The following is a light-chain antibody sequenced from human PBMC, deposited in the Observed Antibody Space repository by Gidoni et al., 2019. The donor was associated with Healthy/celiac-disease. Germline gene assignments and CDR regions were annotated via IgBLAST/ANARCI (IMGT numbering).Light chain of an antibody. V-gene: IGKV3-11*01. J-gene: IGKJ2*01. Sequence: DIVLTLSPATLSLSPGERATLPCRARQSVSSYLAWYQQKPGQAPRLLIYDASNSATGIPARFSGSGSGTDFTLTISSLEPEDFAVYYCQQRSNWPPYTFGQXTKLEIK. CDR2: DAS. CDR3: QQRSNWPPYT. CDR1: QSVSSY.